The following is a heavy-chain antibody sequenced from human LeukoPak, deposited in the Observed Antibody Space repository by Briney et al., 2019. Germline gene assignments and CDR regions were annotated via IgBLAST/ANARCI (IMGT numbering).Heavy chain of an antibody. D-gene: IGHD3-22*01. CDR2: LYSNGNT. CDR3: ARDYYDGSAYYSYYEY. Sequence: GGSLRLSCAASGFTVSSKYMSWVRQAPGKGLEWVSTLYSNGNTYYADSVKGRFTISRDNSKNTLSLQMNSLRAEDTAVYYCARDYYDGSAYYSYYEYWGQGALVTVSS. J-gene: IGHJ4*02. V-gene: IGHV3-53*01. CDR1: GFTVSSKY.